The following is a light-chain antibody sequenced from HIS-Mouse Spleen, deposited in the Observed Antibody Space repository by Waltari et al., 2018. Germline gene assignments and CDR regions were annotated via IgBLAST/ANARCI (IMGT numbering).Light chain of an antibody. CDR3: SSYTSSSTEV. V-gene: IGLV2-14*03. CDR1: SSDVCGYNY. J-gene: IGLJ2*01. Sequence: QSALTQPASVSGSPGQSITISCTGTSSDVCGYNYVSWYQQHPGKAPKLMIYDVRNRRSGVLIRFSGSKSGNTASLTSSGLQAEDEADYYCSSYTSSSTEVFGGGTKLTVL. CDR2: DVR.